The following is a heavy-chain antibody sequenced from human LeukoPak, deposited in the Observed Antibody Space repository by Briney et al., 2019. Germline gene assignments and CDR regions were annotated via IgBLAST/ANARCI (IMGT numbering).Heavy chain of an antibody. Sequence: GGSLRLSCAASGFTFSKYWMLWVRHAPGEGLESVSRINTDGTVTTYADSVKGRFTVSRDNADNTMFLQMNSVRDEDTAVYYCATKQWLAPPPDSWGQGTPVTVSS. CDR2: INTDGTVT. CDR3: ATKQWLAPPPDS. CDR1: GFTFSKYW. V-gene: IGHV3-74*01. J-gene: IGHJ4*02. D-gene: IGHD6-19*01.